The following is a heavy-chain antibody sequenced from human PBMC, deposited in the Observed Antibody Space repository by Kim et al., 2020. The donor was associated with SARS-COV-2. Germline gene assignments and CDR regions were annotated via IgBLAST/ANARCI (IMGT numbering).Heavy chain of an antibody. CDR3: VKSLTD. D-gene: IGHD7-27*01. V-gene: IGHV3-64D*09. CDR2: ISGNGRKT. Sequence: GGSLRHSCSASGFTFSSAAMHWVRQAPGKGLEYVSLISGNGRKTYYVDSVKGRFSISRDNSKNTLFLQMNSLRTEDTAVYYCVKSLTDWGLGTLVIVSS. CDR1: GFTFSSAA. J-gene: IGHJ4*02.